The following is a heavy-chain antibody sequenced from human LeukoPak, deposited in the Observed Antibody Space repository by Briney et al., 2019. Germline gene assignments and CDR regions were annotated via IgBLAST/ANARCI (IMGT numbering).Heavy chain of an antibody. J-gene: IGHJ3*02. CDR2: ISAYNGNT. CDR1: GYTFTSYG. D-gene: IGHD6-19*01. CDR3: ARFGLGKHIEVAGIPFDI. V-gene: IGHV1-18*01. Sequence: ASVKVSCKASGYTFTSYGISWVRQAPGQGLEWMGWISAYNGNTNYAQRLQGRVTMTTDTSTSTAYMELRSLRSDDTAVYYCARFGLGKHIEVAGIPFDIWGQGTMVTVSS.